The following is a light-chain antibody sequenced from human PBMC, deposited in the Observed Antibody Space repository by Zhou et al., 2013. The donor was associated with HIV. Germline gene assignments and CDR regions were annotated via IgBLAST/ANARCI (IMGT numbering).Light chain of an antibody. V-gene: IGLV1-40*01. Sequence: QSVLTQPPSVSGAPGQRVTISCTGSSSNIGAGYDVHWYQQLPGTAPKLLIYGNSNRPSGVPDRFSGSKSGTSASLAITGLQAEDEADYYCQSYDSSLRFVVFGGGTKLTV. CDR1: SSNIGAGYD. CDR3: QSYDSSLRFVV. J-gene: IGLJ2*01. CDR2: GNS.